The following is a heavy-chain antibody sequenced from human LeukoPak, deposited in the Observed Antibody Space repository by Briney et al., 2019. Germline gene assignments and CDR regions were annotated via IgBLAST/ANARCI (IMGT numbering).Heavy chain of an antibody. CDR1: GGSINNYY. CDR3: ASHPRSGTYSLEL. J-gene: IGHJ4*02. D-gene: IGHD3-10*01. CDR2: IYYIGST. Sequence: PSETLSLTCTVSGGSINNYYWSWIRQPPGKGLEWIGYIYYIGSTNYNPSLKSRLTISVDTSKNQFSLKLSSVTAADTAVYYCASHPRSGTYSLELWGQGTLVTVSS. V-gene: IGHV4-59*08.